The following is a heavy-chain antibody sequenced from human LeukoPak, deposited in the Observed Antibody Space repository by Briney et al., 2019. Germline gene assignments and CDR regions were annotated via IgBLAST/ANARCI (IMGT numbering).Heavy chain of an antibody. V-gene: IGHV3-23*01. Sequence: GGSLRLSCAASGFTFSSNAMCWVRQAPGKRLEWVSLISGTGGTTYYADSVKGRLTISRDNSKNTLYLQMNSLRVEDTAVYYCAKDAHSGSYFDYWGQGILVTVSS. CDR3: AKDAHSGSYFDY. D-gene: IGHD1-26*01. J-gene: IGHJ4*01. CDR1: GFTFSSNA. CDR2: ISGTGGTT.